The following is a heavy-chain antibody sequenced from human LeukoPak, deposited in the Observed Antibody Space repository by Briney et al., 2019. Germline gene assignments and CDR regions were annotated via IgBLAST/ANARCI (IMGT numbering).Heavy chain of an antibody. CDR3: ARDVGGCSSTSCYNDYSSYYPTNWFDP. J-gene: IGHJ5*02. V-gene: IGHV1-2*02. D-gene: IGHD2-2*01. Sequence: GASVKVSCKASGGTFGSCAISWVRQAPGQGLEWMGWINPNSGGTNYAQKFQGRVIMTRDTSISTAYMELSRLRSDDTAVYYCARDVGGCSSTSCYNDYSSYYPTNWFDPWGQGTLVTVSS. CDR2: INPNSGGT. CDR1: GGTFGSCA.